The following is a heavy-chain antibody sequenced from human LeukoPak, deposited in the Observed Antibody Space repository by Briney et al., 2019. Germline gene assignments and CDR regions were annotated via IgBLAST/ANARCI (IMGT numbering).Heavy chain of an antibody. Sequence: ASVKVSCKASGFTFTGYYMHWVRQAPGQGLEWMGWINPISGGTIYAQNFQGRVTMTRDTSISTAYMELSRLRSDDTAVYYCARSIQYSNSIDYWGQGTLVTVSS. V-gene: IGHV1-2*02. CDR1: GFTFTGYY. D-gene: IGHD2/OR15-2a*01. CDR3: ARSIQYSNSIDY. J-gene: IGHJ4*02. CDR2: INPISGGT.